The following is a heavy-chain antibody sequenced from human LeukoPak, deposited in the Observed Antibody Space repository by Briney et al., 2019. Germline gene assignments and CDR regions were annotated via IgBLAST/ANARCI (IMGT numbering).Heavy chain of an antibody. CDR1: GFTFSSYA. V-gene: IGHV3-30-3*01. J-gene: IGHJ3*02. Sequence: SGGSLRLSCAASGFTFSSYAMHWVRRAPGKGLEWVAVISYDGSNKYYADSVKGRFTISRDNSKNTLYLQVNSLRAEDTAVYYCARDHHDAFDIWGQGTMVTVSS. CDR3: ARDHHDAFDI. CDR2: ISYDGSNK.